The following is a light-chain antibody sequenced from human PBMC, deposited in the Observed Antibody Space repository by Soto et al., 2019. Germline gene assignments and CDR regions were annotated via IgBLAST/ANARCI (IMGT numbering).Light chain of an antibody. CDR2: DAS. V-gene: IGKV1-5*01. J-gene: IGKJ2*01. Sequence: DIQMTQSPSTLSASVGDRVTITCPASQSISGWLAWYQQKPGKAPKVLIYDASTLESGVPSRFSGSGSGTEFTLTISSLQTDDFATYYCQQYNTYSYTFGQGTKLEIK. CDR3: QQYNTYSYT. CDR1: QSISGW.